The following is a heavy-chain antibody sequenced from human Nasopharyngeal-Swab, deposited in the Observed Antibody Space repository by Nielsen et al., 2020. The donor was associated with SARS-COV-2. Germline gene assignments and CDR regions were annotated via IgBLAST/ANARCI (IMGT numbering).Heavy chain of an antibody. J-gene: IGHJ4*02. CDR1: GYTFTSYG. Sequence: ASVKVSCKASGYTFTSYGISWVRQAPGQGLEWMGWISAYNGNTNYAQKFQGRVTMTEDTSTDTAYMELSSLRSEDTAVYYCATNLGYSGSYYDYWGQGTLVTVSS. CDR3: ATNLGYSGSYYDY. V-gene: IGHV1-18*01. D-gene: IGHD1-26*01. CDR2: ISAYNGNT.